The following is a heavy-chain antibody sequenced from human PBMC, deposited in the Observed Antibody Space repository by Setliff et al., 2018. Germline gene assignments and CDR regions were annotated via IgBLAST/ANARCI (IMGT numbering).Heavy chain of an antibody. V-gene: IGHV4-61*02. CDR1: GGSNSSGDHY. CDR3: ARSGDYGSGRLSP. CDR2: IHASGST. Sequence: SETLSLTCTVSGGSNSSGDHYWSWIRQPAGKGLEWIGRIHASGSTNYNPSLKSRVTISVDTSKNQFSLKLTSVTAADTAVYYCARSGDYGSGRLSPWGQGTLVTVSS. J-gene: IGHJ5*02. D-gene: IGHD3-10*01.